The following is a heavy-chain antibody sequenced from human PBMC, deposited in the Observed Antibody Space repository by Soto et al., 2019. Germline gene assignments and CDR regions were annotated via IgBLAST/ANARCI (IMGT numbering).Heavy chain of an antibody. J-gene: IGHJ4*02. V-gene: IGHV1-46*03. CDR1: GYTFTSYY. Sequence: ASVKVSCKASGYTFTSYYIHWVRQAPGQGLEYVGMIDPNSGGTNYAQKFQGRVSMTRDTSTSSVYMELSSLRSEDTAVYYCTREKSHTYFFDYWGQGTLVTVSS. CDR3: TREKSHTYFFDY. CDR2: IDPNSGGT.